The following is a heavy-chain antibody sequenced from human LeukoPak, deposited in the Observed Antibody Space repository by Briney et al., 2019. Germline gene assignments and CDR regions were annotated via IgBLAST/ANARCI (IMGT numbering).Heavy chain of an antibody. D-gene: IGHD3-22*01. CDR3: AGEYYYDSNWFDP. Sequence: ASVKVSCKASGYTFTGYYMHWVRQAPGQGLEWMGWINPNSGGTNSSQKFQGRVTMTRDTSISTAYMELSRLRSDDTAVYYCAGEYYYDSNWFDPWGQGTLVTVSS. CDR2: INPNSGGT. V-gene: IGHV1-2*02. CDR1: GYTFTGYY. J-gene: IGHJ5*02.